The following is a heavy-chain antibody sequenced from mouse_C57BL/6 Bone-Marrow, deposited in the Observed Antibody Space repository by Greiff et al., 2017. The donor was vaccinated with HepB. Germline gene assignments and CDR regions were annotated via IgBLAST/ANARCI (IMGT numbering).Heavy chain of an antibody. V-gene: IGHV1-82*01. D-gene: IGHD3-2*02. CDR2: IYPGDGDT. CDR3: ARDSSGYVSAWFAY. J-gene: IGHJ3*01. Sequence: QVTLKVSGPELVKPGASVKISCKASGYAFSSSWMNWVKQRPGKGLEWIGRIYPGDGDTNYNGKFKGKATLTADKSSSTAYMQLSSLTSEDSAVYFCARDSSGYVSAWFAYWGQGTLVTVSA. CDR1: GYAFSSSW.